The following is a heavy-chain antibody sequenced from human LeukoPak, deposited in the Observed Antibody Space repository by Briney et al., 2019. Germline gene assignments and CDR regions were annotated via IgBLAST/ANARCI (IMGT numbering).Heavy chain of an antibody. J-gene: IGHJ6*02. CDR1: GGSISSSYYY. CDR2: IYYSGST. D-gene: IGHD3-16*01. Sequence: SETLSLTCTVSGGSISSSYYYWGWIRQPPGKGLEWIGSIYYSGSTYYNPSLKSRVTISVDTSKNQFSLRLSSVTAADTAVYYCARFPGLYYGMDVWGQGTTVTVSS. CDR3: ARFPGLYYGMDV. V-gene: IGHV4-39*01.